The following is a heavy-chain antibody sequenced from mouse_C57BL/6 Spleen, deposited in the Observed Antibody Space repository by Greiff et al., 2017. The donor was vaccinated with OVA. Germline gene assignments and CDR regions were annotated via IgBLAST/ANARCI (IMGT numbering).Heavy chain of an antibody. V-gene: IGHV1-50*01. CDR2: IDPSDSYT. CDR1: GYTFTSYW. CDR3: ARVGGYSNYGGYFDY. Sequence: QVQLQQPGAELVKPGASVKLSCKASGYTFTSYWMQWVKQRPGQGLEWIGEIDPSDSYTNYNQKFKGKATLTVDTSSSTAYMQLSSLTSEDSAVYYCARVGGYSNYGGYFDYWGQGTTLTVSS. D-gene: IGHD2-5*01. J-gene: IGHJ2*01.